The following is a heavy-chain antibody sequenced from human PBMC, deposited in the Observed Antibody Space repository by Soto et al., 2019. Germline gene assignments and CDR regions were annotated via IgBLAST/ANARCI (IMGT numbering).Heavy chain of an antibody. Sequence: EVHLVDSGGGLAQPGRSLRLSCAASGFTFDDFAMHWVRRVPGKGLEWVSIITWNGKITGYADSVKGRFIISRDNAKNSLYLQMNSLRREDTALYYCAKGGPDDFCGGGRCYFESWGQGNKVTVSS. CDR1: GFTFDDFA. V-gene: IGHV3-9*01. CDR2: ITWNGKIT. J-gene: IGHJ4*02. CDR3: AKGGPDDFCGGGRCYFES. D-gene: IGHD3-3*01.